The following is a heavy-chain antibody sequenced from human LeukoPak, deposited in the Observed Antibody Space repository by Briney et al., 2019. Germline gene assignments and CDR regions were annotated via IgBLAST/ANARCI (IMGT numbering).Heavy chain of an antibody. CDR2: INHSGST. CDR1: GGSISSYY. J-gene: IGHJ4*02. V-gene: IGHV4-34*01. D-gene: IGHD6-19*01. Sequence: KASETLSLTCTVSGGSISSYYWSWIRQPPGKGLEWIGEINHSGSTNYNPSLKSRVTISVDTSKNQFSLKLSSVTAADTAVYYCARGDRWLVPFDYWGQGTLVTVSS. CDR3: ARGDRWLVPFDY.